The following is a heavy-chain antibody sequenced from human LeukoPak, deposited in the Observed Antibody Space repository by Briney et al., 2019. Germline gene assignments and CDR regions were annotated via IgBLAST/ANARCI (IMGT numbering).Heavy chain of an antibody. J-gene: IGHJ4*02. CDR1: GDSFIRYP. CDR3: ARERDTALAPYFDY. Sequence: GGSLRDSCKPSGDSFIRYPITWGPQAPEEGVEWVGWSSTYNGNTNYAQSLQGRLTLTTDTSTNTAYMELRSRRSDDTAVYYCARERDTALAPYFDYWGQGTLVTVSS. V-gene: IGHV1-18*01. CDR2: SSTYNGNT. D-gene: IGHD5-18*01.